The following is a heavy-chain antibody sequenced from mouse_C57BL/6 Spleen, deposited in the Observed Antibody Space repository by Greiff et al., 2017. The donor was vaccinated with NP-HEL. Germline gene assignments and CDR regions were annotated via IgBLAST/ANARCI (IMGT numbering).Heavy chain of an antibody. Sequence: QVHVKQSGAELVRPGSSVKLSCKASGYTFTSYWMHWVKQRPIQGLEWIGNIDPSDSETHYNQKFKDKATLTVDKSSSTAYMQLSSLTSEDSAVYYGARSGAYGNYDYWGQGTTLTVSS. CDR3: ARSGAYGNYDY. V-gene: IGHV1-52*01. CDR2: IDPSDSET. D-gene: IGHD2-10*02. J-gene: IGHJ2*01. CDR1: GYTFTSYW.